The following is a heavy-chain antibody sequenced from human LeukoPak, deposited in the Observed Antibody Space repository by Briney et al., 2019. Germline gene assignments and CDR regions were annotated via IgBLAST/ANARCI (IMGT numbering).Heavy chain of an antibody. V-gene: IGHV4-59*12. J-gene: IGHJ4*02. CDR1: GGSISSWY. Sequence: PSETLSLTCTVSGGSISSWYWSWIRQPPGKGLEWIGYIYDSVNTNYNPSLKTRVTISVDTSKNQFSLKLSSVTAADTAVYYCARGRGYSYGLWGQGTLVTVSS. CDR3: ARGRGYSYGL. D-gene: IGHD5-18*01. CDR2: IYDSVNT.